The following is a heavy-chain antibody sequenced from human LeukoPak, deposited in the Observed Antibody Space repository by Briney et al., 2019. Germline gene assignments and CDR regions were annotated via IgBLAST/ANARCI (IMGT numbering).Heavy chain of an antibody. V-gene: IGHV3-33*01. CDR3: ARELFSSGSCPDG. CDR2: IWSDGSNK. D-gene: IGHD3-10*01. Sequence: PGRSLRLSCEASGFTFSYYAIHWVRQAPGKGLEWVALIWSDGSNKYYADSVKGRITISRDNSKNTVYLQMNSLRAEDTAVYYCARELFSSGSCPDGWGQGTLVTVSS. CDR1: GFTFSYYA. J-gene: IGHJ4*02.